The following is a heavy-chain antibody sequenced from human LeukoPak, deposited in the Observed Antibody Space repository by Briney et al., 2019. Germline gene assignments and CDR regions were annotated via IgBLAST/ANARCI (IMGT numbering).Heavy chain of an antibody. Sequence: ASVKVSCKASGYTFTGYYMHWVRQAPGQGLEWMGWINPNSGGTNYAQKFQGRVTMTRDTSISTAYMELSRLRSDDTAVYYCARDPGSSSSGSLYYYYMDVWGKGTTVTISS. CDR2: INPNSGGT. CDR1: GYTFTGYY. J-gene: IGHJ6*03. V-gene: IGHV1-2*02. CDR3: ARDPGSSSSGSLYYYYMDV. D-gene: IGHD6-6*01.